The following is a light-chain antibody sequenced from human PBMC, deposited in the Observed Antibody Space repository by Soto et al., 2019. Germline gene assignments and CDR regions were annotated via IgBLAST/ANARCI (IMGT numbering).Light chain of an antibody. CDR1: SSDVGGYNY. J-gene: IGLJ2*01. V-gene: IGLV2-14*03. CDR2: DVS. CDR3: SSYTSSNTLV. Sequence: QSALTQPASVSESPGQSITISCTGTSSDVGGYNYVSWYQHQPGKAPKLVIYDVSNRPLGVSTRFSGSKSGDTAYLTISGLQAEDEADYYCSSYTSSNTLVFGGGTKVTVL.